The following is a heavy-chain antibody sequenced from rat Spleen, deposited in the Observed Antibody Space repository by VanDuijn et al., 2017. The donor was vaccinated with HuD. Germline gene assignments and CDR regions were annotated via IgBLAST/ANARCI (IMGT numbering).Heavy chain of an antibody. Sequence: EVQLVESGGGLVQPGRSLKLSCAASGFTFINYGMAWVRQAPTRGLEWVASISPSGNRTYYRDSVKGRFTISRDNAKSTLFLQMDSLRSEDTATYYCANAEFGVGWFAYWGQGTLVTVSS. CDR2: ISPSGNRT. D-gene: IGHD4-3*01. CDR3: ANAEFGVGWFAY. CDR1: GFTFINYG. V-gene: IGHV5-29*01. J-gene: IGHJ3*01.